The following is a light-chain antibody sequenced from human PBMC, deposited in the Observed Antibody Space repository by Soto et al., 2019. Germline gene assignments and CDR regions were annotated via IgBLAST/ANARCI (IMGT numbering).Light chain of an antibody. Sequence: EIVLTQSPATLSLSPGERATLSCRASQSVSSYLAWYQQKPGQAPRLLIYDASNRATGIPARFSGSGSGTDLTLPIRSLEHEDFAVYSCQQRSNGPLTFGGGTKWEIK. J-gene: IGKJ4*01. CDR2: DAS. V-gene: IGKV3-11*01. CDR3: QQRSNGPLT. CDR1: QSVSSY.